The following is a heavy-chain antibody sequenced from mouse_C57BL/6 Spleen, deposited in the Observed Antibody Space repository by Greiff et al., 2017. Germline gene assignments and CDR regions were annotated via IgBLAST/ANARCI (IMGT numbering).Heavy chain of an antibody. V-gene: IGHV5-15*01. D-gene: IGHD2-1*01. Sequence: EVKLMESGGGLVQPGGSLKLSCAASGFTFSDYGMAWVRQAPRKGPEWVAFISNLAYSIYYADTVTGRFTISRENAKNTLYLEMSSLRSEDTAMYYCARRGFGNYEGYFDVWGTGTTVTVSS. CDR1: GFTFSDYG. CDR3: ARRGFGNYEGYFDV. J-gene: IGHJ1*03. CDR2: ISNLAYSI.